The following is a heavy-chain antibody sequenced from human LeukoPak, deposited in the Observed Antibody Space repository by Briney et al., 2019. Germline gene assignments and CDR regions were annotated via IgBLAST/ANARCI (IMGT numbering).Heavy chain of an antibody. CDR1: GGTFSSYA. CDR3: ARDRSIAVAGANDY. D-gene: IGHD6-19*01. J-gene: IGHJ4*02. V-gene: IGHV1-69*04. CDR2: IIPILGIA. Sequence: SVKVSCKASGGTFSSYAISWVRQAPGQGLEWMGRIIPILGIANYAQKFQGRVTITADKSTSTAYMELSSLRSEDTAVYYCARDRSIAVAGANDYWGQGTLVTVSS.